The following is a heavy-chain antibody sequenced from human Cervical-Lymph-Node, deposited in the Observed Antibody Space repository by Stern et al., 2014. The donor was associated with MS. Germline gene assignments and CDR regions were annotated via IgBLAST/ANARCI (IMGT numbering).Heavy chain of an antibody. CDR2: VHYSGAT. CDR3: AKHACTGAACPFDL. D-gene: IGHD2-8*02. V-gene: IGHV4-39*01. CDR1: GDSISSYTHY. J-gene: IGHJ4*02. Sequence: QLQLQESGPGLVKPSETLSLTCAVSGDSISSYTHYWAWIRQPPGKGLEWIGSVHYSGATYYNPSLKSPVPIPGDTSKNPSPRGLNCVTAADTAVYYCAKHACTGAACPFDLWGQGTLVTISS.